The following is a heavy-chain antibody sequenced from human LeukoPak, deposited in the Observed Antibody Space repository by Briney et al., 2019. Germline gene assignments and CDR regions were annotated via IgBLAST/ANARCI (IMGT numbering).Heavy chain of an antibody. CDR3: ASSQVRGVTD. J-gene: IGHJ4*02. D-gene: IGHD3-10*01. CDR1: GFTFSSYE. V-gene: IGHV3-48*03. CDR2: ISSSGSTI. Sequence: GGSLRLSCAASGFTFSSYEMNWVRQAPGKGLEWVSYISSSGSTIYYADSVKGRFTISRDNAKNSLYLQINSLRAEDTAVYYCASSQVRGVTDWGQGTLVTVSS.